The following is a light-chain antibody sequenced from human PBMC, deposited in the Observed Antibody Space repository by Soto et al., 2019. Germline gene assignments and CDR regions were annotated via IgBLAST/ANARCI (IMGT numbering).Light chain of an antibody. CDR2: GNN. Sequence: QSVLTQPPSVSGAPGQRVTISCTGSSSNIGAPYDVYWYQQLPGTAPKLLIYGNNNRPSGVPDRFSGSKSGTSASLAITGLQAEDEADYYCQSYDSSLSVVVFGGGTKPTVL. V-gene: IGLV1-40*01. CDR3: QSYDSSLSVVV. CDR1: SSNIGAPYD. J-gene: IGLJ2*01.